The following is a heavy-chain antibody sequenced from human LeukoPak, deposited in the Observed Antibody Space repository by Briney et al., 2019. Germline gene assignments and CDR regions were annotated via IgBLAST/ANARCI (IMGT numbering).Heavy chain of an antibody. CDR3: AREQYTYGMDV. J-gene: IGHJ6*02. V-gene: IGHV4-59*12. Sequence: SETLSLTCTVSGGSISSYYWSWIRQPPGKGLEWIGYIYYSGSTNYNPSLKSRVTISVDTSKNQFSLKLSSVTAADTAVYYCAREQYTYGMDVWGQGTTVTVSS. CDR1: GGSISSYY. CDR2: IYYSGST. D-gene: IGHD4-11*01.